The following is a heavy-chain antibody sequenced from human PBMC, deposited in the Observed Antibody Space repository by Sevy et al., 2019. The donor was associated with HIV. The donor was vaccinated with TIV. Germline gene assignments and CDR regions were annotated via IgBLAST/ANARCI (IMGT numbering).Heavy chain of an antibody. Sequence: ASVKVSCKASGYTFTGYYMHWVRQAPGQGLEWMGRINPNSGGTNYAQKFQGRVTMTRDTSISTAYMELRRLRSDDTAVYYCARDLYSNGFDYWGQGTLVTVSS. J-gene: IGHJ4*02. D-gene: IGHD4-4*01. V-gene: IGHV1-2*06. CDR3: ARDLYSNGFDY. CDR1: GYTFTGYY. CDR2: INPNSGGT.